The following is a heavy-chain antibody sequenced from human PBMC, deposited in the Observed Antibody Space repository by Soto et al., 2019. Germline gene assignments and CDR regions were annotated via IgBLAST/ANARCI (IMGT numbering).Heavy chain of an antibody. CDR3: AREDSSSSMYYFDY. D-gene: IGHD6-6*01. Sequence: EVQLVESGGGLVQPGGSLRPSCAASGFTFSSYWMSWVRQAPGKGLEWVANIKQDGSEKYYVDSVKGRFTISRDNAKNSLYLQMNSLRAEDTAVYYCAREDSSSSMYYFDYWGQGILVTVSS. V-gene: IGHV3-7*01. CDR2: IKQDGSEK. CDR1: GFTFSSYW. J-gene: IGHJ4*02.